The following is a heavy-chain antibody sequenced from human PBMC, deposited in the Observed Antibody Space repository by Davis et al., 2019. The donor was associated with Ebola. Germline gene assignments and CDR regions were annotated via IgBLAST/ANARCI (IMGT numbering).Heavy chain of an antibody. CDR1: GFTFSNAW. J-gene: IGHJ4*02. CDR3: ARGTHYAHDY. V-gene: IGHV3-7*03. CDR2: IKEDGSEK. Sequence: GESLKISCAASGFTFSNAWMSWVRQAPGKGLEWVAKIKEDGSEKLEVDSVKGRFTISRDNAKDSLYLQMNSLRAEDTAVYYCARGTHYAHDYWGQGTLVTVSS. D-gene: IGHD2-2*01.